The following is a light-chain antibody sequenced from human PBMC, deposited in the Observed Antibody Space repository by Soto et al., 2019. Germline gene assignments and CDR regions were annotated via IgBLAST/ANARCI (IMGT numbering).Light chain of an antibody. J-gene: IGKJ4*01. CDR3: QQYYITPPT. CDR2: WAS. CDR1: QSVFYNFNSKNY. V-gene: IGKV4-1*01. Sequence: DIVMTQSPDSLAVSLGERATINCRSSQSVFYNFNSKNYLAWYQQKPGQPPKLLIHWASTRESGVPDRFSGSGSGTDVTLTISGLQADDVAYYYCQQYYITPPTFGGGTKVEIK.